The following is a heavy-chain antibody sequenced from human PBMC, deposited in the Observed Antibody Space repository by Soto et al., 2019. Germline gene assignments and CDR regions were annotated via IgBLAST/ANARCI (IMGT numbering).Heavy chain of an antibody. CDR1: GGSISSGGYY. J-gene: IGHJ5*02. V-gene: IGHV4-31*03. D-gene: IGHD4-17*01. CDR3: ARDLSRHYGDYVWFDP. Sequence: ASETLSLTCTVSGGSISSGGYYWSWIRQHPGKGLEWIGYIYYSGSTYYNPSLKSRVTISVDTSKNQFSLKLSSVTAADTAVYYCARDLSRHYGDYVWFDPWGQGTLVTVSS. CDR2: IYYSGST.